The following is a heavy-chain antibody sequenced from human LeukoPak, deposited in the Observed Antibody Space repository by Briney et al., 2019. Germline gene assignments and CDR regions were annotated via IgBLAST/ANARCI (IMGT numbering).Heavy chain of an antibody. Sequence: GGSLRFSCAASGFTFSSYAMSWVRQAPGKGLEWVSAISGSGGSTYYADSVKGRFTISRDNSKNTLHLQMNSLRAEDTAVYYCAKDLKEVVVVTAMGYWGQGTLVTVSS. J-gene: IGHJ4*02. CDR1: GFTFSSYA. CDR2: ISGSGGST. V-gene: IGHV3-23*01. CDR3: AKDLKEVVVVTAMGY. D-gene: IGHD2-21*02.